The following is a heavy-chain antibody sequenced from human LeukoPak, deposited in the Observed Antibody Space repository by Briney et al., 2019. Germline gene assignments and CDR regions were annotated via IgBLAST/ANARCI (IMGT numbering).Heavy chain of an antibody. Sequence: SETLSLICTVSGGSISGYYWGWIRQPPGKGLDWIGSIYYSGSTYYNPSLKSRVTISVDTSKNQFSLKLSSVTAADTAVYYCARIHYGDYGWFDPWGQGTLVTVSS. J-gene: IGHJ5*02. D-gene: IGHD4-17*01. CDR3: ARIHYGDYGWFDP. V-gene: IGHV4-39*07. CDR1: GGSISGYY. CDR2: IYYSGST.